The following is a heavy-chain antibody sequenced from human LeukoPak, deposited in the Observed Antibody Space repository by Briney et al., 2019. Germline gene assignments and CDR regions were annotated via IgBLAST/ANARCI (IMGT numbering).Heavy chain of an antibody. CDR2: IYYSGST. J-gene: IGHJ6*03. D-gene: IGHD3-10*01. CDR3: AREAPIWGSGTRSYYYYYMDV. V-gene: IGHV4-30-4*07. Sequence: PSETLSLTCAVSGGSISSGGYSWSWIRQPPGKGLEWIGYIYYSGSTYYNPSLKSRVTISVDTSKNQFSLKLSSVTAADTAVYYCAREAPIWGSGTRSYYYYYMDVWGKGTTVTISS. CDR1: GGSISSGGYS.